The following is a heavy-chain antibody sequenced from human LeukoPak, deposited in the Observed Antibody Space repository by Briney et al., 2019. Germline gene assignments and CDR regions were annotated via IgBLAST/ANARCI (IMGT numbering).Heavy chain of an antibody. D-gene: IGHD2-2*01. Sequence: GGSLRLSCAASGFTFNRDWMHWVRQAPGKGLVWVSRINSDGSGTSYADSVKGRFTISRDNAKNTLYLQMNSLRGEDTAVYYCARDSSKWYYDYWGQGTLVTVSS. CDR2: INSDGSGT. CDR3: ARDSSKWYYDY. CDR1: GFTFNRDW. J-gene: IGHJ4*02. V-gene: IGHV3-74*01.